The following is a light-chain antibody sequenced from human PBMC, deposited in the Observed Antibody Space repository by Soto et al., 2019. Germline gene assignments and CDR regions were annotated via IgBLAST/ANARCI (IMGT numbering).Light chain of an antibody. V-gene: IGKV1-39*01. CDR3: QHSSITPYT. CDR2: GAY. Sequence: DIQMTQSPSSLSASVGDRVTITCRASQSISRYLNWYQQKPGKAPKLLIQGAYPLQSGAPSRFSGHGSGTNFTLTISSLQPEAYETYYCQHSSITPYTFGQGTKVDIK. CDR1: QSISRY. J-gene: IGKJ2*01.